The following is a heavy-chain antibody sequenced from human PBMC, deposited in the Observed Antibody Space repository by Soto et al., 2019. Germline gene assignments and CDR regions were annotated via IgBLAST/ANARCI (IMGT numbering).Heavy chain of an antibody. D-gene: IGHD6-19*01. V-gene: IGHV3-11*01. CDR1: GYTFSDYY. Sequence: QVRLVESGGGLVQPGGSLRLSCAASGYTFSDYYMIWIRQAPGKGLEWVSYISSSGSTMYYADSVKGRFTISRDNAKNSLYLQMNSLRGEDTDVYYCAREARYSSFSCCYWGQGSLGTVSS. J-gene: IGHJ4*02. CDR2: ISSSGSTM. CDR3: AREARYSSFSCCY.